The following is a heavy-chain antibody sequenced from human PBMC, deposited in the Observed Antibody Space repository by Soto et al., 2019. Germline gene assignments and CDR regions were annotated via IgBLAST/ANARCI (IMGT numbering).Heavy chain of an antibody. D-gene: IGHD6-19*01. CDR1: GFTFSDYA. CDR3: AKGGRQWLVTSDFNY. CDR2: VSHDGRNT. V-gene: IGHV3-30*18. J-gene: IGHJ4*02. Sequence: VQLVESGGGVVQPGRSLRLSCAASGFTFSDYAMHWVRQAPGKGLEWVAVVSHDGRNTHYATSVKGRFTITRDSSKNTVSLEMTSLRAEDTAVYYCAKGGRQWLVTSDFNYWGQGALVTVSS.